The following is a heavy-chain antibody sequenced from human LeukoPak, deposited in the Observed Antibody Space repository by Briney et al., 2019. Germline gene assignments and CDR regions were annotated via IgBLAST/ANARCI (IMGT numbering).Heavy chain of an antibody. V-gene: IGHV1-2*02. Sequence: ASVKVSCKASGYTFTGFYMHWVRQAPGQGREWMGWINPNSGGTNYAQKFQGRVTMTRDTSISTAYMELSRLRSDDTAVYYCARDRGSSGWIYYYYYMDVWGKGTTVTISS. CDR1: GYTFTGFY. D-gene: IGHD6-19*01. CDR3: ARDRGSSGWIYYYYYMDV. J-gene: IGHJ6*03. CDR2: INPNSGGT.